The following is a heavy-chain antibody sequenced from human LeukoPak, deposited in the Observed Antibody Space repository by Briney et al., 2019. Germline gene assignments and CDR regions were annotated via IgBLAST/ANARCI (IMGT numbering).Heavy chain of an antibody. CDR3: ARDRTSLGSSGYHLDV. CDR2: ISSNGGST. D-gene: IGHD3-22*01. CDR1: GFTFSSYA. J-gene: IGHJ6*04. Sequence: PGGSLRLSCAASGFTFSSYAMHWVRQAPGKGLEYASAISSNGGSTYYANSVKGRFTISRDNSKNTLYLQMGSLRAEDMAVYYCARDRTSLGSSGYHLDVWGKGTTVTVSS. V-gene: IGHV3-64*01.